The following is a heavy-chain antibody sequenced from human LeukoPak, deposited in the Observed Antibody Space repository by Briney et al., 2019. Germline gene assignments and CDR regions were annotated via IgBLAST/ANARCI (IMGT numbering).Heavy chain of an antibody. CDR2: IRSKINSYIT. J-gene: IGHJ4*02. CDR3: TREAYCGANCYPDY. D-gene: IGHD2-21*01. V-gene: IGHV3-72*01. CDR1: GFTFSEDH. Sequence: GGSLRLSCAASGFTFSEDHMDWVRQAPGEGGGWGGRIRSKINSYITEYAASVEGRFTISRDDSKTSLWLQMNSLTTEDTAIYYCTREAYCGANCYPDYWGQGTLVTVSS.